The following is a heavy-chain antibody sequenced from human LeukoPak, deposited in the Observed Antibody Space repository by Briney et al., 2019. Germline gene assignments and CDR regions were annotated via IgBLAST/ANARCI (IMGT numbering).Heavy chain of an antibody. CDR2: ITSSSSKTI. CDR1: GFTFSSYA. J-gene: IGHJ6*03. CDR3: ARGQKSVGRVLAGTTTYNYYYYMDV. V-gene: IGHV3-48*01. Sequence: GRSLRLSCVASGFTFSSYAMHWVRQTPGKGLEWVSYITSSSSKTIYYADSVKGRFTISRDNAKNSLSLQMNSLRAEDTAVYYCARGQKSVGRVLAGTTTYNYYYYMDVWGKGTTVTVSS. D-gene: IGHD6-19*01.